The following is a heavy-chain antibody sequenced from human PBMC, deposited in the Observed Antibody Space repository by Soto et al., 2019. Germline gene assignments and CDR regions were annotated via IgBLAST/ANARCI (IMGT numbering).Heavy chain of an antibody. Sequence: GGSLRLSCAASGFTFDDYTMHWVRQAPGKGLEWVSLISCDGGSTYYADPVKGRFTISRDNSKNSLYVQMNSLRTAGTALYDCAKDLAVAGPFAYWGQGTLVPVSS. V-gene: IGHV3-43*01. CDR1: GFTFDDYT. CDR3: AKDLAVAGPFAY. J-gene: IGHJ4*02. D-gene: IGHD6-19*01. CDR2: ISCDGGST.